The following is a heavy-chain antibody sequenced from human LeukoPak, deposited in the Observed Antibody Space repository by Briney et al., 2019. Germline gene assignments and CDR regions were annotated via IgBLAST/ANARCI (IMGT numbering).Heavy chain of an antibody. CDR3: ARLLRPGTSYYFDY. Sequence: GESLKISCKGSGYSFTTYWIGWVRQMPGKGLEWMGIIFPGDSDTGYSPSFQGQVTISADKSISTAYLQWSSLKASDTAMYYCARLLRPGTSYYFDYWGQGTLVTVSS. CDR1: GYSFTTYW. D-gene: IGHD1-1*01. CDR2: IFPGDSDT. V-gene: IGHV5-51*01. J-gene: IGHJ4*02.